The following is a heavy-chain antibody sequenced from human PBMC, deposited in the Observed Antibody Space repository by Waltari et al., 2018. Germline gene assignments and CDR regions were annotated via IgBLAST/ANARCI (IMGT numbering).Heavy chain of an antibody. CDR1: GFTFGDYA. V-gene: IGHV3-49*04. J-gene: IGHJ4*02. D-gene: IGHD1-20*01. Sequence: EVQLVESGGCLVKPGRSLRRSCTASGFTFGDYAMSWVRQAQGKGLEWVGFIRSKAYVGTTEYAASVKGRFTISRDDSKSIAYLQMNSLKTEDTAVYYCTRDSLTGITGTIDYWGQGTLVTVSS. CDR3: TRDSLTGITGTIDY. CDR2: IRSKAYVGTT.